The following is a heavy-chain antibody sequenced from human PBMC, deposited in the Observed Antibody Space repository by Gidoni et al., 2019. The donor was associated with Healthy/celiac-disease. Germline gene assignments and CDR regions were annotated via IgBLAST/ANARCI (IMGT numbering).Heavy chain of an antibody. CDR2: IIPILGIA. D-gene: IGHD3-3*02. CDR3: ARSPLLGANWFDP. J-gene: IGHJ5*02. CDR1: GGTFSSYA. V-gene: IGHV1-69*04. Sequence: QVQLVQSGAEVKKPGSSVKVSCKASGGTFSSYAISWVRQAPGQGLEWMGRIIPILGIANYAQKFQGRVTITADKSTSTAYMELSSLRSEDTAVYYCARSPLLGANWFDPWGQGTLVTVSS.